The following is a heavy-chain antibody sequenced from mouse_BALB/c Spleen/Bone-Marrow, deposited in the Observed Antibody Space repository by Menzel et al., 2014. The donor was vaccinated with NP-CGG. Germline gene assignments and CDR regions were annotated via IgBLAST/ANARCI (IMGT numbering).Heavy chain of an antibody. CDR3: AREATYYAYFDY. J-gene: IGHJ2*01. Sequence: VKLQESAPELARPGASVKMSCKASGYTFTSFTIQWIKQRPGQGLEWIGYINPTRGYTDYNQKFKDRTTLTADRSSSTIYMQLTSLTSEDSAVYYCAREATYYAYFDYWGQGTALAVSS. CDR2: INPTRGYT. CDR1: GYTFTSFT. V-gene: IGHV1-4*02. D-gene: IGHD1-1*01.